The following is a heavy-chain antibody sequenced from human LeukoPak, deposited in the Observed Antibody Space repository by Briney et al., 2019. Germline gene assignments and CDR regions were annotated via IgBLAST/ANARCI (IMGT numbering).Heavy chain of an antibody. Sequence: PSQTLSLTCTVSGGSISSGDYYWSWIRQPPRKGLEWIGYIYYSGSTYYNPSLKSRVTISVDTSKNQFSLKLSSVTAADTAVYYCARGPEYWYFDLWGRGTLVTVSS. J-gene: IGHJ2*01. V-gene: IGHV4-30-4*08. CDR1: GGSISSGDYY. CDR3: ARGPEYWYFDL. D-gene: IGHD1-14*01. CDR2: IYYSGST.